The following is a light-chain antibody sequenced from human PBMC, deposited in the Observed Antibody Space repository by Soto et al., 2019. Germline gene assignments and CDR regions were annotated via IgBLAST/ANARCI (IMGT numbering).Light chain of an antibody. J-gene: IGLJ3*02. CDR2: EVN. CDR1: SSDVGLYNL. V-gene: IGLV2-23*02. CDR3: CSYVGSSILM. Sequence: QSALTQPASVSGSPGQSSTISCTGTSSDVGLYNLVSWYQQLPGKAPKLIIYEVNERPSGISDRLSGCKSGNTASLTISGLQDEDEADYYCCSYVGSSILMFGGGTKVTVL.